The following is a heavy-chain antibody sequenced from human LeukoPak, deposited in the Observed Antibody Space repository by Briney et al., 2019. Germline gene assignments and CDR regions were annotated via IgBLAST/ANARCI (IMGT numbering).Heavy chain of an antibody. CDR2: INPNSGGT. Sequence: ASVKVSCKASGYTFTGYYMHWVRQAPGQGLEWMGWINPNSGGTNYAQKFQGRVTMTRDTSISTAYMELSRLRSDDTAVYYCAIVNTYSSGWYLIDYYYGMDVWGQGTTVTVS. CDR1: GYTFTGYY. D-gene: IGHD6-19*01. V-gene: IGHV1-2*02. CDR3: AIVNTYSSGWYLIDYYYGMDV. J-gene: IGHJ6*02.